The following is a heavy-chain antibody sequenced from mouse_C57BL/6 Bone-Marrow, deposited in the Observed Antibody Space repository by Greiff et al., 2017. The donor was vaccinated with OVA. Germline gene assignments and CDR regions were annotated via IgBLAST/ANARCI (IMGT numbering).Heavy chain of an antibody. CDR1: GFTFSDYY. D-gene: IGHD2-1*01. CDR2: ISNGGGST. CDR3: ARHFHYGNSIYYYAMDY. V-gene: IGHV5-12*01. J-gene: IGHJ4*01. Sequence: EVKLVESGGGLVQPGGSLKLSCAASGFTFSDYYMYWVRQTPEKRLEWLAYISNGGGSTYYPDTVKGRFTISRDNAKNTLYLQMSRLKSEDTAMYYCARHFHYGNSIYYYAMDYWGQGTSVTVSS.